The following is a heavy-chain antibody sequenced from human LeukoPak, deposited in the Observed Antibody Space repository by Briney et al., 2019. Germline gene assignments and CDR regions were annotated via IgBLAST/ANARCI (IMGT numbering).Heavy chain of an antibody. Sequence: ASVKVSCKASGYTFTGYYMHWVRQAPGQGLEWMGWINPNSGGTNYAQKFQGRVTMTRDTSISTAYMELSRLRSDDTAVYYCARGGVGYYDSSGYLDYWGQGTLVTVSS. D-gene: IGHD3-22*01. CDR3: ARGGVGYYDSSGYLDY. CDR1: GYTFTGYY. J-gene: IGHJ4*02. V-gene: IGHV1-2*02. CDR2: INPNSGGT.